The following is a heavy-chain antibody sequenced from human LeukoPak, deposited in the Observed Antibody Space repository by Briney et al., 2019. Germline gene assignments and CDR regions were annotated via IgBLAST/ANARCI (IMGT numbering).Heavy chain of an antibody. J-gene: IGHJ4*02. CDR2: ISPGDSDA. D-gene: IGHD2-2*01. CDR1: GYTFTNYY. Sequence: AGESLKISCKGSGYTFTNYYIGWVRQMPGKGLEWMGIISPGDSDARYSPSFQGQVTISADKSISTAYLRWSSLKASDTAIYYCARRYCSSTSCNPYFFGLWGQGTLVTVSS. CDR3: ARRYCSSTSCNPYFFGL. V-gene: IGHV5-51*01.